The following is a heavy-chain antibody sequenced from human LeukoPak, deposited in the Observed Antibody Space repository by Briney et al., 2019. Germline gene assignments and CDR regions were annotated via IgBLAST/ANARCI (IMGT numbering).Heavy chain of an antibody. V-gene: IGHV1-69*06. J-gene: IGHJ6*03. CDR1: GGTFSNYA. D-gene: IGHD4-17*01. CDR3: ARDRWPVTRIHYYYNMDV. CDR2: IIPIFGTA. Sequence: SVKVSCKASGGTFSNYAISWVRQAPGQGLEWMGGIIPIFGTANYAQKFQGRVTITADKSTSIVYMELSSLRSDDTAVYYCARDRWPVTRIHYYYNMDVWGKGTTVTVSS.